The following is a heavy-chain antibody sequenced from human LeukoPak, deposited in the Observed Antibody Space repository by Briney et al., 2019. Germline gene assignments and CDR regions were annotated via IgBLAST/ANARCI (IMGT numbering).Heavy chain of an antibody. CDR1: GGTFISYA. V-gene: IGHV1-69*13. J-gene: IGHJ6*02. Sequence: SVKVSCKASGGTFISYAISWVRQAPGQGLEWMGGIIPIFGTANYAQKFQGRVTITADESTSTAYMELSSLRSEDTAVYYCARELRDIVVVVAATQYPSLYYYGMDVWGQGTTVTVSS. CDR3: ARELRDIVVVVAATQYPSLYYYGMDV. CDR2: IIPIFGTA. D-gene: IGHD2-15*01.